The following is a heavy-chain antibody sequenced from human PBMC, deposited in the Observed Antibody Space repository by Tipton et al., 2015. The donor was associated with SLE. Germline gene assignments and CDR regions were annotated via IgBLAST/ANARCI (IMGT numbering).Heavy chain of an antibody. V-gene: IGHV4-61*02. J-gene: IGHJ6*03. Sequence: GLVKPSETLSLTCTVSGGSISSGGYYWSWMRQPAGRGLEWIGRVYRSGSTNYNPFLKSRVTISLDKSRNQFSLRLTSVTAADTAVYYCARGSGRYSSSWYFFYYYMDVRGKGTTVTVSS. CDR2: VYRSGST. D-gene: IGHD6-13*01. CDR3: ARGSGRYSSSWYFFYYYMDV. CDR1: GGSISSGGYY.